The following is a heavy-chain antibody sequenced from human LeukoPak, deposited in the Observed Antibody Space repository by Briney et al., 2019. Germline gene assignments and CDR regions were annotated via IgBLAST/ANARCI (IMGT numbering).Heavy chain of an antibody. J-gene: IGHJ4*02. Sequence: GASVKVSCKASGYTFTDYYVHWVRQAPGQGLEWMGGINPNSGGTNFAQKIQGRVTMTRDTSIRTVYLEMSSLRSDDTALYYCARAKYLDYWGQGTPVTVSS. CDR2: INPNSGGT. V-gene: IGHV1-2*02. CDR1: GYTFTDYY. CDR3: ARAKYLDY.